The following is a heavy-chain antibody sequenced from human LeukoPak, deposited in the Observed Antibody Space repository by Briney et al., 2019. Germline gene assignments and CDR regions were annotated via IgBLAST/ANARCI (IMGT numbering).Heavy chain of an antibody. CDR1: GFTFSGYA. V-gene: IGHV3-23*01. CDR3: ARDLHDWVAMDV. D-gene: IGHD3-9*01. J-gene: IGHJ6*02. Sequence: PGGSLRLSCEASGFTFSGYAVSWVRQAPGKGLEWVSGFGTDGNTHYAGSVRGRFAISRDTSKTTVYLQMNSLRAEDTALYYCARDLHDWVAMDVWGQGTTVTVS. CDR2: FGTDGNT.